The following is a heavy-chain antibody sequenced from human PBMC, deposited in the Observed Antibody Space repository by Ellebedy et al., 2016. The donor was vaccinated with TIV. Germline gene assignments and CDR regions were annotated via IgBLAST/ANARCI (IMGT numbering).Heavy chain of an antibody. CDR2: INPSGGST. D-gene: IGHD4-23*01. CDR1: GYTFTSYY. J-gene: IGHJ6*02. V-gene: IGHV1-46*01. Sequence: AASVKVSCKASGYTFTSYYMHWVRQAPGQGLEWMGIINPSGGSTSYAQKFQGRVTMTRDTSTSTVYMELSSLRSEDTAVYYCARADDTVVRYYYYYGMDVWGQGTTVTVSS. CDR3: ARADDTVVRYYYYYGMDV.